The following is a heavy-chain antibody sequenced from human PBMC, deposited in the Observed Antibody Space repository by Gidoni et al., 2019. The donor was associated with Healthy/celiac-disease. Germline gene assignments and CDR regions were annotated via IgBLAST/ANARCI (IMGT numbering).Heavy chain of an antibody. D-gene: IGHD5-12*01. V-gene: IGHV1-69*01. CDR3: AREPHIVARQNYYYYVMDV. Sequence: QVQLVQSGAEVKKPGSSVKVSCKASGGTFSSYAISWVRQAPGQGLEWMGGIIPIFGTANYAQKFQGRVTITADESTSTAYMELSSLRSEDTAVYYCAREPHIVARQNYYYYVMDVWGQGTTVTVSS. CDR1: GGTFSSYA. J-gene: IGHJ6*02. CDR2: IIPIFGTA.